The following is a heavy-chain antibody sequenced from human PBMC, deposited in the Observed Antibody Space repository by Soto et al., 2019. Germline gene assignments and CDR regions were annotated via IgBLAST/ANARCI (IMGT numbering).Heavy chain of an antibody. V-gene: IGHV4-59*01. CDR2: IYYSGST. CDR3: ARERGDGQRKHYYHLAV. J-gene: IGHJ6*03. Sequence: SETLSLTCTVSGGSISSYYWSWIRQPPGKGLEWIGYIYYSGSTNYNPSLKSRVTISVDTSKNQFSLKLSSVTAADTAVYYCARERGDGQRKHYYHLAVWGKGTTVTVSS. CDR1: GGSISSYY.